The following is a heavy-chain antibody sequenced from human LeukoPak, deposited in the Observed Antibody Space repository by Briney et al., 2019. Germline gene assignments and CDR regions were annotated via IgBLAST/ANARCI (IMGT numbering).Heavy chain of an antibody. V-gene: IGHV1-69*01. CDR2: IIPIFGTA. J-gene: IGHJ4*02. Sequence: GASVKVSCKASGDTFSSYAISWVRQAPGQGLEWMGGIIPIFGTANYAQKFQGRVTITADESTSTAYMELSSLRSQDTAVYDCARGSRGWYYCDYWGEGTVVTVSS. D-gene: IGHD6-19*01. CDR1: GDTFSSYA. CDR3: ARGSRGWYYCDY.